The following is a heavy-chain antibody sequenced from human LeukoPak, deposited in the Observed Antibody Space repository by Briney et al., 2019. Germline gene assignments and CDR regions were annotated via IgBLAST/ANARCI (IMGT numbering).Heavy chain of an antibody. D-gene: IGHD5-18*01. V-gene: IGHV3-30*03. CDR3: ARARSSYGYGDAFDI. Sequence: GGSLRLSCAASGFTFSSYWMSWVRQAPGKGLEWVAVISNDGTNKYYADSVKGRFTISRDNSKNTLYLQMNSLRAEDTAVYYCARARSSYGYGDAFDIWGQGTMVTVSS. J-gene: IGHJ3*02. CDR1: GFTFSSYW. CDR2: ISNDGTNK.